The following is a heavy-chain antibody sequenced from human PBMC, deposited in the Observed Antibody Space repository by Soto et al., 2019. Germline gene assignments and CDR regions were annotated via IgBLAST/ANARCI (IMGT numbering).Heavy chain of an antibody. V-gene: IGHV3-9*01. CDR3: ATWDCSGGSCYYY. CDR2: ISWNSGSI. J-gene: IGHJ4*02. Sequence: EVQLVESGGGLVQPGRSLRLSCAASGFTFDDYAMHWVRQAPGKGLEWVSGISWNSGSIGYADSVKGRFTISRDNAKNSLYLQMNSLRAEDTALYYCATWDCSGGSCYYYWGQRTLVTVSS. D-gene: IGHD2-15*01. CDR1: GFTFDDYA.